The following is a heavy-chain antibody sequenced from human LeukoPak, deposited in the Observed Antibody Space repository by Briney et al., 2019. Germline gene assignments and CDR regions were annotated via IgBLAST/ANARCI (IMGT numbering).Heavy chain of an antibody. CDR3: ARVLDIVVVVAATVFDP. Sequence: KSSETLSLTCTVSGGSISSSSYYWGWIRQPPGKGLEWVGSIHYTGSTYSNPSLKSRVTISEDTSKNQLSLKLSSVTAADTAVYYCARVLDIVVVVAATVFDPWGQGTLVTVSS. V-gene: IGHV4-39*01. J-gene: IGHJ5*02. CDR2: IHYTGST. CDR1: GGSISSSSYY. D-gene: IGHD2-15*01.